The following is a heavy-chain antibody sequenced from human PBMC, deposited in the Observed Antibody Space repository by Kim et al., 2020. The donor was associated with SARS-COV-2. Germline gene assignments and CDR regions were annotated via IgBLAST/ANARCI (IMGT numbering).Heavy chain of an antibody. J-gene: IGHJ4*02. CDR3: ANTRGY. Sequence: GGSLRLSCVASGFTFDDYAMHWVRQAPGKGLEWVSGISWNSGSIGYADSVKGRFTISRDNAKNSLYLQMNSLRAEDTALYYCANTRGYWCQGTLVTVSS. V-gene: IGHV3-9*01. D-gene: IGHD3-10*01. CDR1: GFTFDDYA. CDR2: ISWNSGSI.